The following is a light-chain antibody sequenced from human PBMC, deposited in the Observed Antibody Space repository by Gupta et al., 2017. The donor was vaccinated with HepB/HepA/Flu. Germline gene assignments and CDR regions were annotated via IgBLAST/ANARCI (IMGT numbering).Light chain of an antibody. CDR2: DAS. Sequence: EVVLTQSPDTLPLSPGERATLSCRASQSISYYLAWYQQKPGQAPRLLIYDASKRATGIPARFSGSGTGTDLDFTLTISSLEPEDFAVYYCQQRNNWPLTFGGGTKVEIK. V-gene: IGKV3D-11*02. CDR3: QQRNNWPLT. CDR1: QSISYY. J-gene: IGKJ4*01.